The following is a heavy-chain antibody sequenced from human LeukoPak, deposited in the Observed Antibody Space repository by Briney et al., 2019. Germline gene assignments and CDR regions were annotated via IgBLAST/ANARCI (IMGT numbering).Heavy chain of an antibody. CDR1: GYTFTGYY. J-gene: IGHJ4*02. V-gene: IGHV1-2*02. CDR2: INPNSGGT. CDR3: ARDPGYSYGVDYFDY. D-gene: IGHD5-18*01. Sequence: ASVKVSCKASGYTFTGYYMHWVRQAPGQGPEWMGWINPNSGGTNYAQKFQGRVTMTRDTSISTAYMELSRLRSDDTAVYYCARDPGYSYGVDYFDYWGQGTLVTVSS.